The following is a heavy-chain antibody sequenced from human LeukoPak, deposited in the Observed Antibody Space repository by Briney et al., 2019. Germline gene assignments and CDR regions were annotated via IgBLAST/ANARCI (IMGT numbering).Heavy chain of an antibody. D-gene: IGHD6-19*01. CDR1: GVSFSRTTYY. CDR3: ARDVSSGWYRD. Sequence: SETLSLTCTVSGVSFSRTTYYWAWIRQPPGKGLEWVGSIYYSGDTYYNPSLKSRVTISMDTSKNQFSLKLTSVTAADTAVYYCARDVSSGWYRDWGQGTLVTVSS. V-gene: IGHV4-39*07. CDR2: IYYSGDT. J-gene: IGHJ4*02.